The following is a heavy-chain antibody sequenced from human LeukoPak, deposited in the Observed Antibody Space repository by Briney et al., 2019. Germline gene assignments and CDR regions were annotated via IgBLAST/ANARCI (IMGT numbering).Heavy chain of an antibody. J-gene: IGHJ4*02. CDR1: GGSMSTYY. D-gene: IGHD2-2*02. CDR2: IYHSGST. V-gene: IGHV4-59*12. CDR3: ASGVTGYCSSTSCYTSY. Sequence: SETLSLTCTVSGGSMSTYYWNWIRQPPGKGLEWIGYIYHSGSTNYNPSLKSRVTISVDKSKNQFSLKLSSVTAADTAVYYCASGVTGYCSSTSCYTSYWGQGTLVTVSS.